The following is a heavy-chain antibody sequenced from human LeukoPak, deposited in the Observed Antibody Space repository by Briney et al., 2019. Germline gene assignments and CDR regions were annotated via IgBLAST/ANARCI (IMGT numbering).Heavy chain of an antibody. V-gene: IGHV3-30*18. J-gene: IGHJ6*02. CDR1: GFTFSSYA. CDR3: AKYSSSWNDYYGMDV. Sequence: GRSLRLSCAASGFTFSSYAMHWVRQAPGKGLEWVSAISYDGSNEYYEDSVKGRFTISRDKSKNTLHLQMNSLRAEDTAVYYCAKYSSSWNDYYGMDVWGQGTTVTVSS. D-gene: IGHD6-6*01. CDR2: ISYDGSNE.